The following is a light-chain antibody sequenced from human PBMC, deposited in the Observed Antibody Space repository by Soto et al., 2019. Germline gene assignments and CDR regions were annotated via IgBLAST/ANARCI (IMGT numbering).Light chain of an antibody. CDR2: DTS. CDR3: QQRSSWPT. CDR1: QSVNSY. Sequence: EIVLTQSPATLSLSPGERATLSCTASQSVNSYLAWYQQKCGQAPRLLIYDTSNRATGIPDRFSGSRSGTDFNLTISSLEPEDFAVYYCQQRSSWPTFGQGTRLDIK. V-gene: IGKV3-11*01. J-gene: IGKJ2*01.